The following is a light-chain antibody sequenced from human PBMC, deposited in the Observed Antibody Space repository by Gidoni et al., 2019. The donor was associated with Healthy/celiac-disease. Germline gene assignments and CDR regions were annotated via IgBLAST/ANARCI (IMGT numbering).Light chain of an antibody. V-gene: IGKV4-1*01. CDR3: QQYYGTPIT. CDR1: QSILYSSNNKNY. CDR2: WAS. J-gene: IGKJ5*01. Sequence: DIVMTQSPDSLAVSLGERATINCKSSQSILYSSNNKNYLAWYQQKPGQPPKLLIYWASTRESGVLDRFSGSGSGTDFTLTISSLQAEDVAVYYCQQYYGTPITCGQGTRLEIK.